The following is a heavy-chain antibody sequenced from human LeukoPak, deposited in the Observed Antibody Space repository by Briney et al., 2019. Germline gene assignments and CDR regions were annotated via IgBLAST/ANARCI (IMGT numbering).Heavy chain of an antibody. J-gene: IGHJ4*02. D-gene: IGHD1-26*01. CDR1: GYTFTSYY. V-gene: IGHV1-46*01. CDR2: INPSGGST. CDR3: ASSQEPHQVDY. Sequence: ASVTVSCKASGYTFTSYYMHWVRQAPGQGLEWMGIINPSGGSTSYAQKFQGRVTMTRDTSTSTVYMELSSLRSEDTAVYYCASSQEPHQVDYWGQGTLVTVSS.